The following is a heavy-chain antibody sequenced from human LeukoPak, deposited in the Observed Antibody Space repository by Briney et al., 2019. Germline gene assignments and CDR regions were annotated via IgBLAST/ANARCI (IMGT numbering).Heavy chain of an antibody. CDR2: IYSGGST. D-gene: IGHD3-3*01. CDR3: ARDQRITIFGVVSYYGMDV. Sequence: PGGSLRLSCAASGFTVSSNYMSWVRQAPGKGLEWVSVIYSGGSTYYADSVKGRFTISRDNSKNTLYLQMNSLRAEDTAVYYCARDQRITIFGVVSYYGMDVWGQGTTVTVSS. CDR1: GFTVSSNY. V-gene: IGHV3-66*01. J-gene: IGHJ6*02.